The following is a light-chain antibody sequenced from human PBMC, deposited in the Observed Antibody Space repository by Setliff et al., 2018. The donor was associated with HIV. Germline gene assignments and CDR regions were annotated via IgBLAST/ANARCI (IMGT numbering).Light chain of an antibody. CDR3: SSYTNTPLYV. V-gene: IGLV2-14*03. Sequence: QSVLTQPASVSGSPGRSITISCTGTSSDVGGYNFVSWYQQHPGKAPKLMIYDVSNRPSGVSNRFSGSKSGNTASLTISGLHAEDEADYYCSSYTNTPLYVFGTGTKVTVL. J-gene: IGLJ1*01. CDR1: SSDVGGYNF. CDR2: DVS.